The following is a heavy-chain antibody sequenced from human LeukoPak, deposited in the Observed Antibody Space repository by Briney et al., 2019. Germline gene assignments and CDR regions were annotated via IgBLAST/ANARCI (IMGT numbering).Heavy chain of an antibody. J-gene: IGHJ4*02. D-gene: IGHD6-19*01. CDR2: DGTNG. CDR1: GFTFSDYN. Sequence: GGSLRLSCAASGFTFSDYNFHWVRQPPGKGLEWVAVDGTNGFYADSVKGRFTISRDNSKNTLFLQMDTLRAEDTAVYYCARDVSSGWYHYFDYWGQGTLVTVSS. V-gene: IGHV3-30-3*01. CDR3: ARDVSSGWYHYFDY.